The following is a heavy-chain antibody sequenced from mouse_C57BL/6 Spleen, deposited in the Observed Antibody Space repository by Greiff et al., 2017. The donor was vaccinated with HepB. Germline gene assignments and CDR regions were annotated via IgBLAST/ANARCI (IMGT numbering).Heavy chain of an antibody. CDR2: IYPGDGDT. V-gene: IGHV1-82*01. Sequence: QVQLQQSGPELVKPGASVKISCKASGYAFSSSWMNWVKQRPGKGLEWIGRIYPGDGDTNYNGKFKGKATLTADKSSSTAYMQLSSLTSEDSAVYFGARNGYYWYFDVWGTGTTVTVSS. J-gene: IGHJ1*03. CDR1: GYAFSSSW. D-gene: IGHD2-2*01. CDR3: ARNGYYWYFDV.